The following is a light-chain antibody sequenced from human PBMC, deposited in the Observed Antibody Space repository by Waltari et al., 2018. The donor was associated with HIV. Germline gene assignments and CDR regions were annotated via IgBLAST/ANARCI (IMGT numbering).Light chain of an antibody. CDR1: SSDVGCYNV. CDR3: CSYAGSSTHV. Sequence: QSDLTQPASVSGSPAQSITISCAGTSSDVGCYNVVSWYQQHPGKAPKLMIYEISKRPSGVSNRFSGSKSGNTASLTISGLQAEDEADYYCCSYAGSSTHVFGTGTKVTVL. CDR2: EIS. V-gene: IGLV2-23*02. J-gene: IGLJ1*01.